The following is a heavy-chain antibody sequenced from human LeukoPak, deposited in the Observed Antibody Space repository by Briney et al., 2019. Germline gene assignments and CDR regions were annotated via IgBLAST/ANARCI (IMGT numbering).Heavy chain of an antibody. J-gene: IGHJ6*02. CDR2: ISYDGSNK. Sequence: GGSLRLSCAASGFTFSSYGMHWDRQAPGKGLEWVAVISYDGSNKYYADSVKGRFTISRDNSKNTLYLQMNSLRAEDTAVYYCAKDLDFGYYYYGMDVWGQGTTVTVSS. CDR3: AKDLDFGYYYYGMDV. D-gene: IGHD3-3*01. CDR1: GFTFSSYG. V-gene: IGHV3-30*18.